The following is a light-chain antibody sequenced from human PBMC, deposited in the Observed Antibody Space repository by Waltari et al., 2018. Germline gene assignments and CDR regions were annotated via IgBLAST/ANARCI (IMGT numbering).Light chain of an antibody. CDR1: PSVSSSY. J-gene: IGKJ4*01. CDR3: QQYGSSPLT. CDR2: GAS. Sequence: EIVLTQSPGTLSLSPGERATLPCRASPSVSSSYLAWYQQKPGQAPRLLIYGASSRATGIPDRFSGSGSGTDFTLTISRLGPEDFAVYYGQQYGSSPLTFGGGTKVEIK. V-gene: IGKV3-20*01.